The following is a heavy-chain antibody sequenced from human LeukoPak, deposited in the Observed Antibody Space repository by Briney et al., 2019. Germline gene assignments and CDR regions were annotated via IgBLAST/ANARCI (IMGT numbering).Heavy chain of an antibody. D-gene: IGHD5-18*01. V-gene: IGHV3-23*01. CDR2: VRDDGNSR. CDR1: RFSYGNSV. Sequence: SLRLACSSYRFSYGNSVNRCVRHTPKKRTKWVCGVRDDGNSRYYADSLKGRFRIARDNYAHTVYLQMNNLADEDTAVYYCVKEGEGHSYAPKTGPPAWGQGTLVTVSS. J-gene: IGHJ5*02. CDR3: VKEGEGHSYAPKTGPPA.